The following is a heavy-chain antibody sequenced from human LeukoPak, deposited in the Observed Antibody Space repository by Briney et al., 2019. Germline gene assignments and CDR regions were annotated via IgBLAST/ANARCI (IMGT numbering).Heavy chain of an antibody. V-gene: IGHV4-34*01. CDR3: ARGLVYYGSGSPGYFDY. J-gene: IGHJ4*02. CDR2: ITHTRST. CDR1: GGSLNGFY. Sequence: TPSETLSLTCAVYGGSLNGFYWSWIRQPPGKGLEWIGEITHTRSTNYNPSLKSRVTISIDTSKNQFSLKLSSVTAADTAVYYCARGLVYYGSGSPGYFDYWGQGTLVTVSS. D-gene: IGHD3-10*01.